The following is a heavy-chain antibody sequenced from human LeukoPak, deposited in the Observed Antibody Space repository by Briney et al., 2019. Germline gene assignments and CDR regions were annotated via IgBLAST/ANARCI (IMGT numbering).Heavy chain of an antibody. J-gene: IGHJ4*02. D-gene: IGHD3-9*01. CDR2: ISYDGSNK. CDR3: AKGLNTDIIPFDY. Sequence: GRSLRLSCAASGFTFSSYAMHWVRQAPGKGLEWVAVISYDGSNKYYADSVKGRFTISRDNSKNTLYLQMNSLRAEDTAVYYCAKGLNTDIIPFDYWGQGTLVTVSS. CDR1: GFTFSSYA. V-gene: IGHV3-30-3*01.